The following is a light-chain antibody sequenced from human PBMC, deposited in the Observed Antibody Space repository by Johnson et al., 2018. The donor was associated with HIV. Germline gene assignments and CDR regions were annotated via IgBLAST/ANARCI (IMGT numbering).Light chain of an antibody. Sequence: QSVLTQPPSVSAAPGQKVTISCSGSSSNIGSNYVSWYQQLPGTAPKLLIYDNNKRPSGIPDRFSGSKSGTSATLGITALQTGDEADYYCGTWDSSLSTYVFGTGTKVTVL. J-gene: IGLJ1*01. CDR2: DNN. CDR1: SSNIGSNY. CDR3: GTWDSSLSTYV. V-gene: IGLV1-51*01.